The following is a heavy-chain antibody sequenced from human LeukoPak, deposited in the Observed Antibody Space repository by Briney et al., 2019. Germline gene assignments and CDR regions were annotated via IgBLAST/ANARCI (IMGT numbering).Heavy chain of an antibody. CDR3: ARDSRYYDSSGYYYRDWFDP. V-gene: IGHV4-4*07. CDR1: GGSISSYY. J-gene: IGHJ5*02. D-gene: IGHD3-22*01. CDR2: IYTSGST. Sequence: SETLSLTCTVSGGSISSYYWSWIRQPAGKGLEWIGRIYTSGSTNYNPSLKSRVTMSVDTSKNQFSLKLSSVTAADTAVYYCARDSRYYDSSGYYYRDWFDPWGQGTLVTVSP.